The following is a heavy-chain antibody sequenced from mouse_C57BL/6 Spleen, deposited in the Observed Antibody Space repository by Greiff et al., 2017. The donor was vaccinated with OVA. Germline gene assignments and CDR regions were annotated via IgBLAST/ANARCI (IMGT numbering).Heavy chain of an antibody. J-gene: IGHJ3*01. CDR1: GYTFTDYN. CDR2: INPNNGGT. V-gene: IGHV1-22*01. CDR3: AREDGYPAWFAY. D-gene: IGHD2-3*01. Sequence: EVQLQQSGPELVKPGASVKMSCKASGYTFTDYNMHWVKQSHGKSLEWIGYINPNNGGTSYNQKFKGKATLTVNKSSSTAYMELRSLTSEDSAVYYCAREDGYPAWFAYWGQGTLVTVSA.